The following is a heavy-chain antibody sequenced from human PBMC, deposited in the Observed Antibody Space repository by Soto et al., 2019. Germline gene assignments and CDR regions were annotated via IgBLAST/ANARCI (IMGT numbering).Heavy chain of an antibody. CDR1: GFTFDDFA. V-gene: IGHV3-49*03. CDR3: SRFRGQWLGTPFDY. CDR2: VRSKAYGGTT. J-gene: IGHJ4*02. Sequence: EAQLVESGGGLLQPGRSLSLACTTSGFTFDDFALSWFRQTPGKGLEWGGFVRSKAYGGTTEYAASVRARFTVSRDDSNSSAYLQMNILKTEDTAVYYCSRFRGQWLGTPFDYWCQGTLVTVSS. D-gene: IGHD6-19*01.